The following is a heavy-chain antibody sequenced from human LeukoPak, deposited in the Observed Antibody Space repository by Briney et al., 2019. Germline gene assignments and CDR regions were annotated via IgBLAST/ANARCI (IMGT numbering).Heavy chain of an antibody. CDR3: ARSSAGYSGYGLRWFDP. CDR1: GGTFSSYA. J-gene: IGHJ5*02. V-gene: IGHV1-69*13. Sequence: SVKVSCKASGGTFSSYAISWVRQAPGQGLEWMGGIIPIFGTANYAQKFQGRVTITADESTSTAYMELSSLRSEDTAVYYCARSSAGYSGYGLRWFDPWGQGTLVAVSS. D-gene: IGHD5-12*01. CDR2: IIPIFGTA.